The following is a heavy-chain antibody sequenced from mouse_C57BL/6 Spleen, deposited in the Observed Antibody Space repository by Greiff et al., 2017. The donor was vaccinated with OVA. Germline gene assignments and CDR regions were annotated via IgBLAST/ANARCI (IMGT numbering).Heavy chain of an antibody. D-gene: IGHD1-2*01. J-gene: IGHJ2*01. Sequence: EVQLLESGPGLVKPSQSLSLTCSVTGYSITSGYYWNWIRQFPGNKLEWMGYISYDGSNNYNPSLKNRISITRDTSKNQFFLKLNSVTTEDTATYYCVIRPLDYWGQGTTLTVSS. CDR3: VIRPLDY. V-gene: IGHV3-6*01. CDR1: GYSITSGYY. CDR2: ISYDGSN.